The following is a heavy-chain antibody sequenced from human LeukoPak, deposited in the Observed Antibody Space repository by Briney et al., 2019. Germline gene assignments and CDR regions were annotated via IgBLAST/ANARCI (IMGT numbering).Heavy chain of an antibody. CDR3: ARRGSYYDILAGNNWFDP. D-gene: IGHD3-9*01. CDR1: GFTVSSNY. CDR2: IYSGGTT. V-gene: IGHV3-53*01. Sequence: GGSLRLSCAASGFTVSSNYMSWVRQAPGRGLEWVSIIYSGGTTYYADSVKGRFTISRDNSKNTLYLQMNSLRAEDTAVYYCARRGSYYDILAGNNWFDPWGQGTLVTVSS. J-gene: IGHJ5*02.